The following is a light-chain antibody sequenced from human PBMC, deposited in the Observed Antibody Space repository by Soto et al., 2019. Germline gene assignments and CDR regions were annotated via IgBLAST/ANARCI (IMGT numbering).Light chain of an antibody. CDR2: EAS. CDR1: NSDVGSHNF. Sequence: QSALTQPASVSGSPGQSITISCTGTNSDVGSHNFVSWYQQYPGKAPKLLIYEASKRPSGLSNRFSGSKSVNTASLTISGLHAEDEADYYCCSLTNGATWVFGGGTQLTVL. V-gene: IGLV2-23*01. CDR3: CSLTNGATWV. J-gene: IGLJ3*02.